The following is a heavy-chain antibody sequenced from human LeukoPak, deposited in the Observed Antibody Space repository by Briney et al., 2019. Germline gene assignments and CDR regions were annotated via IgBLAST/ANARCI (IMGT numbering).Heavy chain of an antibody. CDR1: GGSISSGSYY. CDR3: ARGFMRVGAKQSWFDP. Sequence: PSETLSLTCTASGGSISSGSYYWSWIRQPAGKGLEWIGRIYTSGSTNYNPSLKSRVTISVDTSKNQFSLKLSSVTAADTAVYYCARGFMRVGAKQSWFDPWGQGTLVTVSS. V-gene: IGHV4-61*02. CDR2: IYTSGST. J-gene: IGHJ5*02. D-gene: IGHD1-26*01.